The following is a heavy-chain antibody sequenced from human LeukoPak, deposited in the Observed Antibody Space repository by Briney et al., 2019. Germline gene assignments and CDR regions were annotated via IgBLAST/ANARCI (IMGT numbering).Heavy chain of an antibody. J-gene: IGHJ5*02. Sequence: SETLSLTCTVSGGSISTSSYYWGWVRQPPGKGLEWIVNIFYSGSTYYSPSLKSRVTISLHPSRNQFSLKLNSLTAADTAVYYCARVFDILTGYAGGNWFDPWGQGTLVTVSS. CDR3: ARVFDILTGYAGGNWFDP. CDR1: GGSISTSSYY. D-gene: IGHD3-9*01. V-gene: IGHV4-39*07. CDR2: IFYSGST.